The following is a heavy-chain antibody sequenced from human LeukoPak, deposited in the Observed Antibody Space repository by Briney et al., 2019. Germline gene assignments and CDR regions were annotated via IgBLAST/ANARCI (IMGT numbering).Heavy chain of an antibody. CDR1: GFTFSSYE. CDR3: ARDDVEQWLFSNEAY. CDR2: ISSSGSTI. D-gene: IGHD6-19*01. J-gene: IGHJ4*02. V-gene: IGHV3-48*03. Sequence: GGSLRLSCAASGFTFSSYEMNWVRPAPGKGLEWVSHISSSGSTIYYADSVKGRFTISRDSAKNSLYVQVNSLRAEDTAVYNCARDDVEQWLFSNEAYWGQGTLVTVSS.